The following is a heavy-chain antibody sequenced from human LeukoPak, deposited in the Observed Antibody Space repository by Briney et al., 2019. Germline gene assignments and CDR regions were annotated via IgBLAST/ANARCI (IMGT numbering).Heavy chain of an antibody. J-gene: IGHJ5*02. D-gene: IGHD3-9*01. V-gene: IGHV3-7*05. CDR1: GFTFSSYW. CDR3: ARGGYYDILTGTNWFDP. CDR2: IKQDESEK. Sequence: PGGSLRLSCAASGFTFSSYWMSWVRQAPGKGLEWVANIKQDESEKYYVDSVKGRFTISRDSAKNSLYLQMNSLRPEDTAAYYCARGGYYDILTGTNWFDPWGQGTLVTVSS.